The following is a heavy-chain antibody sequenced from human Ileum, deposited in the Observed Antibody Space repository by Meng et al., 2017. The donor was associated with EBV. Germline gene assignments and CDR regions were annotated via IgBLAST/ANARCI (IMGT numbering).Heavy chain of an antibody. Sequence: QGQRQESGAGLVKPSGTRSLTCDVSGVSISGNYWSWIRQSPVKGLEWIGFFYEGTTNYNPSLKSRVTIAAGPANNQISLRLSSVTSADTAVYYCAKGGQWDPLDSWGRGILVTVSS. CDR1: GVSISGNY. J-gene: IGHJ4*02. CDR3: AKGGQWDPLDS. V-gene: IGHV4-59*01. D-gene: IGHD1-26*01. CDR2: FYEGTT.